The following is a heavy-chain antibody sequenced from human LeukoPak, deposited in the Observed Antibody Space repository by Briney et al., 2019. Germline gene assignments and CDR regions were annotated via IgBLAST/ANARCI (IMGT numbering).Heavy chain of an antibody. CDR3: ARDSQETNLGYCSGGSCYLYYYYGMDV. V-gene: IGHV3-30-3*01. Sequence: GGSLRLSCAASGCTFSSYAMRWVRQPPGKGLEWVAEIIYDGSNKYYAYSVKGRFTISRDNSKNPLYQQMNSLRAEDTAVYYCARDSQETNLGYCSGGSCYLYYYYGMDVWGQGTTVTVSS. CDR2: IIYDGSNK. CDR1: GCTFSSYA. J-gene: IGHJ6*02. D-gene: IGHD2-15*01.